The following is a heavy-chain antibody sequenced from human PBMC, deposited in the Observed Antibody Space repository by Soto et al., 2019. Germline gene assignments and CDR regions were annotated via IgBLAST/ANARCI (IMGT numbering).Heavy chain of an antibody. J-gene: IGHJ4*02. CDR3: AKTPYDFWSSGQYLFDH. Sequence: SLRLSCTVSGFTFGSHAMSWVRQAPGKGLECVSGISGSGGTTFYADSMKGRFTISRDNSKKTLYLQMNSLRAEDTAVYYCAKTPYDFWSSGQYLFDHWGQGTLVTVSS. CDR1: GFTFGSHA. V-gene: IGHV3-23*01. D-gene: IGHD3-3*01. CDR2: ISGSGGTT.